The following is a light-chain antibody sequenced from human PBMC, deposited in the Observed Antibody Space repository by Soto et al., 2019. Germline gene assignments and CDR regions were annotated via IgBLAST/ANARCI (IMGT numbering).Light chain of an antibody. V-gene: IGKV2-30*01. CDR2: KVS. J-gene: IGKJ1*01. CDR3: MQGISFT. CDR1: QSLVYSDGNTY. Sequence: IVLTQSPLSLSVTLGQPVSISCRSSQSLVYSDGNTYLNWFHQRPGQSPRRLIHKVSNRDSGVPDRFSGSGSDTDFTLSISRVEADDVGVFYCMQGISFTFGQGTKVDIK.